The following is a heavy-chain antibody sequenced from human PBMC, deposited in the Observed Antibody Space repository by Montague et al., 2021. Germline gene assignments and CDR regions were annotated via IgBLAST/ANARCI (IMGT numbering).Heavy chain of an antibody. D-gene: IGHD2-21*02. CDR1: GGSISSYY. Sequence: SETLSLTCSVSGGSISSYYWTWIRQSPGKGLEWIGHIYHSGSTDYNPSLKSRVTILVDTSKKQFSLKLNSVTAADTAVYYCARERSDFDTVDYTYYYMDVWGKGTPVAVSS. CDR3: ARERSDFDTVDYTYYYMDV. J-gene: IGHJ6*03. CDR2: IYHSGST. V-gene: IGHV4-59*13.